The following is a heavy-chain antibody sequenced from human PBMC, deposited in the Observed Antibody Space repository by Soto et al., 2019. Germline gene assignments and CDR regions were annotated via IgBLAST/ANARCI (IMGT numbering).Heavy chain of an antibody. J-gene: IGHJ3*02. CDR3: ARAYSDAFDI. V-gene: IGHV3-11*01. Sequence: QVQLVESGGGLVKPGGSLRLSCAASGFTFNDYYMTWIRQAPGKGLEWVSYISSSGSGIYYADSMKGRFTISRHNAKKSLYLQMSSLRSEDTAVYYFARAYSDAFDIWGQGTMVTVSS. CDR1: GFTFNDYY. D-gene: IGHD2-15*01. CDR2: ISSSGSGI.